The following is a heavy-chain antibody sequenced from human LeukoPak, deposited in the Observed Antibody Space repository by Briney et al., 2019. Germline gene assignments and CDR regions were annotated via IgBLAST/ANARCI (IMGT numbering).Heavy chain of an antibody. CDR2: ISGGGSTI. CDR3: ARQSSGWYNWFDP. J-gene: IGHJ5*02. D-gene: IGHD6-19*01. V-gene: IGHV3-11*04. Sequence: GGSLRLSCAASGFTFSDYYMSWIRQAPGKGLEWVSYISGGGSTIYYADSVKGRFTISRDNAKNSLYLQMNSLRAEDTAVYYCARQSSGWYNWFDPWGQGTLVTVSS. CDR1: GFTFSDYY.